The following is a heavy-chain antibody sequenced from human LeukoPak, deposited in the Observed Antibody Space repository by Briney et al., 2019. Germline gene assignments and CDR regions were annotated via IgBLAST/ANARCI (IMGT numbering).Heavy chain of an antibody. CDR2: ISGSGGST. CDR3: AKRNGPLDY. Sequence: PGGSLRLSCAASGFTFSSYAMSWVRQAPGKGLEWVSAISGSGGSTYYADSVKGRFTISRDKSKNTVYLQMNSLRADDKAVYYCAKRNGPLDYWGQGTLVTVSS. V-gene: IGHV3-23*01. J-gene: IGHJ4*02. CDR1: GFTFSSYA. D-gene: IGHD5-24*01.